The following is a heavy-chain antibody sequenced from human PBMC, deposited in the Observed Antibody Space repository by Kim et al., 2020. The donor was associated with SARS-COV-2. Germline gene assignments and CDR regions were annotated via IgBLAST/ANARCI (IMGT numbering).Heavy chain of an antibody. V-gene: IGHV3-23*01. J-gene: IGHJ4*02. CDR2: IDGSDGTT. D-gene: IGHD2-21*01. CDR3: LKGGWGWIWDY. CDR1: GFTFTGHA. Sequence: GGSLRLYCTTSGFTFTGHAMSWVRQAPGKGLELVSSIDGSDGTTYYVDSVKGRFSISRDDSKNTLYLQMSALRADDTAAYYCLKGGWGWIWDYWGQGTLVTVSS.